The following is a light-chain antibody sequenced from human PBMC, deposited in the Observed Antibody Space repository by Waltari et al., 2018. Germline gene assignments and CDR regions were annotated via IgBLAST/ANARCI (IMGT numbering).Light chain of an antibody. J-gene: IGLJ2*01. V-gene: IGLV3-19*01. CDR1: SLRSYY. Sequence: SSELTQDPAVSVALGQTVRITCQVDSLRSYYASWYQQKPGQAPVLVIYGKNNRPSGLPDRFSGSSSGNTASLTISGAQAEDEADYYCTSRDSSGNHVVFGGGTKLTVL. CDR2: GKN. CDR3: TSRDSSGNHVV.